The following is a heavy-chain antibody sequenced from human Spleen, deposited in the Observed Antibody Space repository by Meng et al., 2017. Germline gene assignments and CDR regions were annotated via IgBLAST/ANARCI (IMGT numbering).Heavy chain of an antibody. D-gene: IGHD6-13*01. V-gene: IGHV1-2*06. Sequence: QVQLVQSGAGVKKPGAPVKVSCKPPGYNFPDYYIHWVRRAPGQGLEWMGRINPKSGDTHYAQRFQGRVTMTGDTSISTAYMELSGLRSDDTAMYYCARDEDISAAGKLFGDYWGQGTLVTVSS. CDR3: ARDEDISAAGKLFGDY. J-gene: IGHJ4*02. CDR1: GYNFPDYY. CDR2: INPKSGDT.